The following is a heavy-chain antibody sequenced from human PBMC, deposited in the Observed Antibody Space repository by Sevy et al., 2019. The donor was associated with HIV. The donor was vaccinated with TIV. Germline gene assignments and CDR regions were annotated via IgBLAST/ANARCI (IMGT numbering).Heavy chain of an antibody. Sequence: GGSLRLSCAASGFTFSSYSMNWVRQAPGKGLEWVSSISSSSSYIYYADSVKGRFTISRDNAKNSLYLQMNSLRAEDTAVYYCARDYCSGGSCFTAFDDWGQGTLVTVSS. CDR3: ARDYCSGGSCFTAFDD. CDR2: ISSSSSYI. D-gene: IGHD2-15*01. V-gene: IGHV3-21*01. J-gene: IGHJ4*02. CDR1: GFTFSSYS.